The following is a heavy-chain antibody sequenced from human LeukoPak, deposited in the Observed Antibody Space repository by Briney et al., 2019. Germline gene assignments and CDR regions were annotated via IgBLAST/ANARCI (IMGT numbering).Heavy chain of an antibody. Sequence: PSETLSLTCAVYGGPFSGYYWSWIRQPPGKGLEWIGEINHSGSTNYNPSLKSRVTISVDTSKNQFSLKLSSVTAADTAVYYCASYDSSGYWRDYWGQGTLVTVSS. CDR1: GGPFSGYY. D-gene: IGHD3-22*01. CDR2: INHSGST. J-gene: IGHJ4*02. V-gene: IGHV4-34*01. CDR3: ASYDSSGYWRDY.